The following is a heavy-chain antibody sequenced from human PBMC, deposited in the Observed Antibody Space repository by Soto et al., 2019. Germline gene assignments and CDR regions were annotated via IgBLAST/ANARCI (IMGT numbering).Heavy chain of an antibody. J-gene: IGHJ4*02. Sequence: EVQLLESGGGLVQPGGSLRLSCSASGFTFSSYSMSWVRQAPGKGLEWVSSISGSGGTTYYADSVKGHFTISRDNSKNTLYLQMNSLRAEDTAVYYCAKRVAAAGTGYYFDYWGQGTLVTVSS. CDR1: GFTFSSYS. D-gene: IGHD6-13*01. V-gene: IGHV3-23*01. CDR2: ISGSGGTT. CDR3: AKRVAAAGTGYYFDY.